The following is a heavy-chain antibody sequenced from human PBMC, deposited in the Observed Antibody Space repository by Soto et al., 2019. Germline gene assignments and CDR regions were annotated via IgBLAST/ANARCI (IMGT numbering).Heavy chain of an antibody. J-gene: IGHJ5*02. CDR1: GGSISSYY. V-gene: IGHV4-59*05. CDR2: IYYSGST. Sequence: SETLSLTCTVSGGSISSYYWSWIRQPPGKGLEWIGSIYYSGSTYYNPSLRSRVTISVDTSKNQFSLKLSSVTAADTAVFYCARHYSSGSRNWFDPWGQGTLVTVSS. CDR3: ARHYSSGSRNWFDP. D-gene: IGHD6-19*01.